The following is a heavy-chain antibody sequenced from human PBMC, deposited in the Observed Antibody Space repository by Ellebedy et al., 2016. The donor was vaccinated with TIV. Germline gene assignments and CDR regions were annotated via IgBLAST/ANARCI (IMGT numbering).Heavy chain of an antibody. CDR2: IYYSGST. J-gene: IGHJ4*02. V-gene: IGHV4-30-4*01. CDR3: ARGLLSSSWYYFDY. D-gene: IGHD6-13*01. Sequence: MPSETLSLTCTVSGGSISSGDYYWSWIRQPPGKGLEWIGYIYYSGSTYYNPSLKSRVTISVDTSKNQFSLKLSSVTAADTAVYYCARGLLSSSWYYFDYWGQGTLVTVSS. CDR1: GGSISSGDYY.